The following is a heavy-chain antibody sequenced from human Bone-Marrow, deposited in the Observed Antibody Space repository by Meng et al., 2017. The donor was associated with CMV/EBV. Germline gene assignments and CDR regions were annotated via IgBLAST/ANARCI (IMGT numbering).Heavy chain of an antibody. CDR2: ISAYNGNT. J-gene: IGHJ5*02. CDR3: ARDGGSNFWSGYSFWFDP. Sequence: ASVKVSCKASGGTFSSYTISWVRRAPGQGLEWMGWISAYNGNTNYAQKLQGRVTMTTDTSTSTAYMELRSLRSDDTAVYYCARDGGSNFWSGYSFWFDPWGQGTLVTVSS. V-gene: IGHV1-18*01. D-gene: IGHD3-3*01. CDR1: GGTFSSYT.